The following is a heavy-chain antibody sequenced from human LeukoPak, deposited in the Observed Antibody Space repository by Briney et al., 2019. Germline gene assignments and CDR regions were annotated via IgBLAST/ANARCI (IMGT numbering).Heavy chain of an antibody. Sequence: PSETLSLTCTVSGGSISSYYWSWIRQPAGKGLEWIGRIYTSGSTNYNPSLKSRVTMSVDTSKNQFSLKLSSVTVADTAVYYCARSDSSSWYDDAFDIWGQGTMVTVSS. CDR1: GGSISSYY. CDR2: IYTSGST. CDR3: ARSDSSSWYDDAFDI. J-gene: IGHJ3*02. V-gene: IGHV4-4*07. D-gene: IGHD6-13*01.